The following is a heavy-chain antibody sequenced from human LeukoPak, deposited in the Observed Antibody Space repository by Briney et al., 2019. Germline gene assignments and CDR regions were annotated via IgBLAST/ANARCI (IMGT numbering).Heavy chain of an antibody. CDR1: GFTVSSNY. J-gene: IGHJ4*02. CDR2: IYSGGST. Sequence: GGSLRLSCAVSGFTVSSNYMSWVRQAPGKGLEWVSLIYSGGSTYYADSVKGRFTISRDNSKNTLYLLMNSLRAEDTAVYYCATSGWWGYFDYWGQGTLVTVSS. V-gene: IGHV3-66*01. D-gene: IGHD6-19*01. CDR3: ATSGWWGYFDY.